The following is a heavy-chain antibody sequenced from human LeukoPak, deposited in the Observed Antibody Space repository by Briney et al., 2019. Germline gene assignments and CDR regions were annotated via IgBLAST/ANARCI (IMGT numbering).Heavy chain of an antibody. J-gene: IGHJ3*02. CDR2: IIPIFGTA. CDR3: ARSSGSDDAFDI. CDR1: GGTFSSYA. V-gene: IGHV1-69*05. Sequence: SVKVSCKASGGTFSSYAISWVRQAPGQGLGWMGRIIPIFGTANYAQKFQGRVTITTDESTSTAYMELSSLRSEDTAVYHCARSSGSDDAFDIWGQGTMVTVSS. D-gene: IGHD3-22*01.